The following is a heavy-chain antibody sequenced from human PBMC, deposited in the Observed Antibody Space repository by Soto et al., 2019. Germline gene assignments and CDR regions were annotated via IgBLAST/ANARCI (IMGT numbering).Heavy chain of an antibody. CDR2: ISYDGSNK. CDR3: ARVSDSSGYFYGKLYYYYYGMDV. V-gene: IGHV3-30-3*01. Sequence: PGGSLRLSCAASGFTFSSYAMHWVRQAPGKGLEWVAVISYDGSNKYYADSVKGRFTISRDNSKNTLYLQMNSLRAEDTAVYYCARVSDSSGYFYGKLYYYYYGMDVWGQGTTVTVSS. J-gene: IGHJ6*02. D-gene: IGHD3-22*01. CDR1: GFTFSSYA.